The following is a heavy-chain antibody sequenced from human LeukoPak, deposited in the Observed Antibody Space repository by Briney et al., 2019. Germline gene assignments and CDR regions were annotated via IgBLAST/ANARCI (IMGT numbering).Heavy chain of an antibody. CDR2: INHSGST. CDR1: GGSFSGYY. CDR3: ARGRYSSSWYSRGLGY. Sequence: SETLSLTCAVYGGSFSGYYWSWIRQPPRKGLEWIGEINHSGSTNYNPSLKSRVTISVDTSKNQFSLKLSSVTAADTAVYYCARGRYSSSWYSRGLGYWGQGTLVTVSS. J-gene: IGHJ4*02. V-gene: IGHV4-34*01. D-gene: IGHD6-13*01.